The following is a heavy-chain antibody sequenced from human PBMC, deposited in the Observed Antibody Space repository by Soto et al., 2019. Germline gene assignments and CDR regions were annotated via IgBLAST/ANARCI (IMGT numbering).Heavy chain of an antibody. D-gene: IGHD2-8*01. Sequence: PWGSLRLSGAASGFTFSSYGMHWVRQAPGKGLEWVSAISGSGGSTYYADSVKGRFTISRDNSKNTLYLQMNSLRAEDTAVYYCAKDRHGVLMVYAFDIWGQGTMVTVSS. V-gene: IGHV3-23*01. CDR3: AKDRHGVLMVYAFDI. J-gene: IGHJ3*02. CDR2: ISGSGGST. CDR1: GFTFSSYG.